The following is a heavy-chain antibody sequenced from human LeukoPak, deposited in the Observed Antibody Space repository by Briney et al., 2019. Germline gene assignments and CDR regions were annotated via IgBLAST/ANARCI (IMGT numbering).Heavy chain of an antibody. CDR1: GFTFSSYG. CDR2: ISYDGSNK. V-gene: IGHV3-30*03. CDR3: ATSPAVAGIYFDY. D-gene: IGHD6-19*01. Sequence: GGSLRLSCAASGFTFSSYGMHWVRQAPGKGLEWVAVISYDGSNKYYADSVKGRFTISRDNSKNTLYLQMNSLRAEDTAVYYCATSPAVAGIYFDYWGQGTLVTVSS. J-gene: IGHJ4*02.